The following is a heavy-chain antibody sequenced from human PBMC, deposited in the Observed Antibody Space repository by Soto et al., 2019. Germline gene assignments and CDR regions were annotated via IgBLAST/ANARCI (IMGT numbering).Heavy chain of an antibody. V-gene: IGHV5-51*01. CDR2: IYPGDSET. CDR3: ARGAARTYYYGMDV. D-gene: IGHD6-6*01. Sequence: PGESLKISCKASGYGFSSSWIAWVRQSPGKGLEWMGIIYPGDSETRYSPSFQGQVTISADKSISTAYLQWSSLKASDTAMYYCARGAARTYYYGMDVRGQGTTVTVSS. J-gene: IGHJ6*02. CDR1: GYGFSSSW.